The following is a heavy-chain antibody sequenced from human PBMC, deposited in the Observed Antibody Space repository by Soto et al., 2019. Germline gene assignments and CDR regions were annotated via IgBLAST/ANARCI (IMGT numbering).Heavy chain of an antibody. CDR2: IYYSGST. J-gene: IGHJ5*02. V-gene: IGHV4-31*03. CDR3: ARTGIRNWFDP. D-gene: IGHD1-20*01. CDR1: GGSISSGGSY. Sequence: SETLSLTCTVSGGSISSGGSYWSWIRQHPGKGLEWIGYIYYSGSTYYNPSLKSRGTISVDTSKNQFSLKLSSVTAADTAVYYCARTGIRNWFDPWGQGTLVTVSS.